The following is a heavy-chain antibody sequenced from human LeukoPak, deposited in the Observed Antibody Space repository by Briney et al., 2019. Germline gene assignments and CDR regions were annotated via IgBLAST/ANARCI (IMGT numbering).Heavy chain of an antibody. Sequence: ASETLSLTCTVSGCSISSYYWGWIRQPPGKGLEWIGSIYYSGSTYYNPSLKSRVTISVDTSKNQFSLKLSSVTAADTAVYYCARRGYSGLYYFDYWGQGTLVTVSS. CDR2: IYYSGST. J-gene: IGHJ4*02. CDR3: ARRGYSGLYYFDY. V-gene: IGHV4-39*07. CDR1: GCSISSYY. D-gene: IGHD5-12*01.